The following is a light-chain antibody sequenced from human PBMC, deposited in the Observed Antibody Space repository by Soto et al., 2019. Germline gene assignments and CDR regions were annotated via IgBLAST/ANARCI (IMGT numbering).Light chain of an antibody. Sequence: VLAQPPSVSGAPGLRVTISCTGSSSNIGAGFAVHWYQQLPGTAPKLLIYTNTNRPSGVPDRFSGSKSGTSATLAITGLQAGEEANNYCRSYDSSLSDYVFGRGTKVTVL. CDR2: TNT. CDR3: RSYDSSLSDYV. J-gene: IGLJ1*01. V-gene: IGLV1-40*01. CDR1: SSNIGAGFA.